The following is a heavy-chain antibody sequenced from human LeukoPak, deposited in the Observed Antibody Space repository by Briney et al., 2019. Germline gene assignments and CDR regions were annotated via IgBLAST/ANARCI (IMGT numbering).Heavy chain of an antibody. CDR1: GYTFTSYD. CDR3: AKDIVVVPAAPDAFDI. V-gene: IGHV1-2*02. D-gene: IGHD2-2*01. Sequence: ASVKFSCKASGYTFTSYDINWVRQAPGQGLEWMGWINPNSGGTNYAQKFQGRVTMTRDTSISTAYMELSRLRSDDTAVYYCAKDIVVVPAAPDAFDIWGQGTMVTVSS. J-gene: IGHJ3*02. CDR2: INPNSGGT.